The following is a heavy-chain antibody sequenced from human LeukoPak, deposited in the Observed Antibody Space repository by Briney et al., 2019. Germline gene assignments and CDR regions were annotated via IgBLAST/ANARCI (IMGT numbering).Heavy chain of an antibody. CDR1: GFTVSSNY. CDR2: ICSGGST. V-gene: IGHV3-53*01. CDR3: ARVRVYGDHFDY. Sequence: PGGSLRLSCAASGFTVSSNYMSWVRQAPGKGLEWVSFICSGGSTYFAASVKGRFTISRDNSKNKLYLQMNSRRAEDTVGYHCARVRVYGDHFDYWGQGTVVRVSS. D-gene: IGHD4-17*01. J-gene: IGHJ4*02.